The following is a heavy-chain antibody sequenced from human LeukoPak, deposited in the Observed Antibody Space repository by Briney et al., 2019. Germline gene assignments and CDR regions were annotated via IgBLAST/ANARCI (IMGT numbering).Heavy chain of an antibody. D-gene: IGHD2-15*01. CDR3: ARVYSIRSFDY. CDR2: INPNSRDT. Sequence: ASVKVSCKASGYTFTGYYMHWVRQAPGQGLEWMGWINPNSRDTNYAQKFQGRVTMTRDTSINTAYMELTRLTSDDTAVYYCARVYSIRSFDYWGQGTLVTVSS. CDR1: GYTFTGYY. V-gene: IGHV1-2*02. J-gene: IGHJ4*02.